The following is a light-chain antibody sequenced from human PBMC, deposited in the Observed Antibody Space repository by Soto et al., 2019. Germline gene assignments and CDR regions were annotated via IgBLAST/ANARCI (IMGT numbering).Light chain of an antibody. Sequence: DIVLTQSPVTLSLSPGERATLSCRSSQSVSSSYLAWYHQKPGQAHSLLIYGASSRATGIPDRLSGSGSVTEVILTISRLEPDDFTVYYCQQYGTSQWTFRQGKKV. CDR2: GAS. CDR1: QSVSSSY. CDR3: QQYGTSQWT. V-gene: IGKV3-20*01. J-gene: IGKJ1*01.